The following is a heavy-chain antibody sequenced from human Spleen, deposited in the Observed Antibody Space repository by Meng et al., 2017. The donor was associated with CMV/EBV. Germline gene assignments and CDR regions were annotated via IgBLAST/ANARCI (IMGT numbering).Heavy chain of an antibody. CDR1: GFTFRSYA. D-gene: IGHD1-26*01. Sequence: SGFTFRSYAMHWVRQAPGKGLEWVAVISYDGSNKYYADSVKGRFTISRDNSKNTLYLQMNSLRAEDTAVYYCARDIKQWELHNMGGYWGQGTLVTVSS. CDR2: ISYDGSNK. CDR3: ARDIKQWELHNMGGY. J-gene: IGHJ4*02. V-gene: IGHV3-30*04.